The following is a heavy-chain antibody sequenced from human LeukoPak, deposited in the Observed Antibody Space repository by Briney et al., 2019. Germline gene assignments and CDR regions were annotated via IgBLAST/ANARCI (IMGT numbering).Heavy chain of an antibody. V-gene: IGHV1-2*02. CDR3: ARDVTIFGVANY. D-gene: IGHD3-3*01. CDR1: GYTFTGYY. Sequence: ASVKVSCKASGYTFTGYYMHWVRQAPGQGFEWMGWINPNSGGTNYAQKFQGRVTMTRDTSISTAYMELSRLRSDDTAVYYCARDVTIFGVANYWGQGTLVTVSS. CDR2: INPNSGGT. J-gene: IGHJ4*02.